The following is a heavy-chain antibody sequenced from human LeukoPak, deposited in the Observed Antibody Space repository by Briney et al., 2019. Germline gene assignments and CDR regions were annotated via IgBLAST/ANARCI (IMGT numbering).Heavy chain of an antibody. CDR3: ARDVGRAGRWLQLKGARGAFDP. CDR2: INTNTGNP. V-gene: IGHV7-4-1*02. Sequence: ASVKVSCKASGYTFTSYAMNWVRQAPGQGLEWMGWINTNTGNPTYAQGFTGRFVFSLDTSVSTACLQISSLKAEDTAVYYCARDVGRAGRWLQLKGARGAFDPWGQGTLVTVSS. J-gene: IGHJ5*02. CDR1: GYTFTSYA. D-gene: IGHD5-24*01.